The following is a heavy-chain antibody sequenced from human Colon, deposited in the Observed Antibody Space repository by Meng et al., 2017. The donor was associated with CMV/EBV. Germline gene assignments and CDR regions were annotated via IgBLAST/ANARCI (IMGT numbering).Heavy chain of an antibody. CDR1: GTTFSSHG. D-gene: IGHD1-7*01. V-gene: IGHV1-69*10. CDR3: ARVKCGTTSCSQGLDP. Sequence: SVKVSCKASGTTFSSHGLSWVRQAPGQGLEWLGGIIPIIGVTNYAQKFQGRVTITRDTSTTTAYLEVNRLTSDDTATYYCARVKCGTTSCSQGLDPWGQGTLVTVSS. CDR2: IIPIIGVT. J-gene: IGHJ5*02.